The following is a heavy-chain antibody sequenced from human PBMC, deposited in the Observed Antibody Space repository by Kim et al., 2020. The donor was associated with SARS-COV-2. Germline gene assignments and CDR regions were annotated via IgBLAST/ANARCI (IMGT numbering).Heavy chain of an antibody. V-gene: IGHV3-33*01. Sequence: GGSLRLSCAASGFTFSSYGMHWVRQAPGKGLEWVAVIWYDGSNKYYADSVKGRFTISRDNSKNTLYLQMTSLRAEETAVYYCARGIAAAGSYYGMDVWGPGTTVTVSS. CDR2: IWYDGSNK. CDR1: GFTFSSYG. CDR3: ARGIAAAGSYYGMDV. J-gene: IGHJ6*02. D-gene: IGHD6-13*01.